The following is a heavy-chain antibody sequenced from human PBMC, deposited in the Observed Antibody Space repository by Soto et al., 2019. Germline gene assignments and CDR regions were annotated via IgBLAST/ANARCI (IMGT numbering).Heavy chain of an antibody. Sequence: WIGWVRQMPGKGLEWMGIIYPGDSDTRYSPSFQGQVTISADKSISTAYLQWSSLKASDTAMYYCARLPYYYDSSGYSSYFDYWGQGTLVTVSS. D-gene: IGHD3-22*01. CDR3: ARLPYYYDSSGYSSYFDY. CDR2: IYPGDSDT. V-gene: IGHV5-51*01. CDR1: W. J-gene: IGHJ4*02.